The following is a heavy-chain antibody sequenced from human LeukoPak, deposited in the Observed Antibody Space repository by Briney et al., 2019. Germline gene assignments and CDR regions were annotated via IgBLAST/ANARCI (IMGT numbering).Heavy chain of an antibody. Sequence: GGSLRLSCAAPGFTFSSYAMHWVRQAPGKGLEWVAVISYDGSNKYYADSVKGRFTISRDNSKNTLYLQMNSLRAEDTAVYYCARGIQCSSTSCYAGSTFDYWGQGTLVTVSS. CDR2: ISYDGSNK. J-gene: IGHJ4*02. V-gene: IGHV3-30-3*01. CDR3: ARGIQCSSTSCYAGSTFDY. CDR1: GFTFSSYA. D-gene: IGHD2-2*01.